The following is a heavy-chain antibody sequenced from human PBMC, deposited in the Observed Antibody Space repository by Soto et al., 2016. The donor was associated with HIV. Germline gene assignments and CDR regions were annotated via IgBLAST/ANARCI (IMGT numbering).Heavy chain of an antibody. D-gene: IGHD1-26*01. V-gene: IGHV3-30*04. CDR1: GFTFSSYA. Sequence: VQLVESGGGVVQPGRSLRLSCAASGFTFSSYAMHWVRQAPGKGLEWVAVISYDGSNKYYADSVKGRFTISRDNSKNTLYLQMNSLRAEDTAVYYCARDSGSHLNYWGQGTVVTVSS. CDR3: ARDSGSHLNY. J-gene: IGHJ4*02. CDR2: ISYDGSNK.